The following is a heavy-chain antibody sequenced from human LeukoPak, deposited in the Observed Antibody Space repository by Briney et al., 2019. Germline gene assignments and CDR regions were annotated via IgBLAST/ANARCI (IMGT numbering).Heavy chain of an antibody. V-gene: IGHV3-66*01. CDR1: GFTVSSNY. CDR2: IYSGGST. Sequence: GGSLRLSCAASGFTVSSNYMSWVRQAPGKGLEWVSVIYSGGSTYYADSVKGRFTISRDNSKNTLYLQMNSLRAEDTAVYYCARAGLGPSSFDYWGQGTLVTVSS. CDR3: ARAGLGPSSFDY. J-gene: IGHJ4*02. D-gene: IGHD3-16*01.